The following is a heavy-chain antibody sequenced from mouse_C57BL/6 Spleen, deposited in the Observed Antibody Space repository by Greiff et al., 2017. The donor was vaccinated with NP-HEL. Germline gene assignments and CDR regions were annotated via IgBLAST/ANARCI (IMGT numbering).Heavy chain of an antibody. CDR3: AKTADYPYAMDY. Sequence: EVKLQQSGPELVKPGASVKMSCKASGYTFTDYYMNWVKQSHGKSLEWIGDINPNNGGTSYNQKFKGKATLTVDKSSSTAYMELRSLTSEDSAVYYCAKTADYPYAMDYWGQGTSVTVSS. CDR2: INPNNGGT. V-gene: IGHV1-26*01. D-gene: IGHD2-4*01. J-gene: IGHJ4*01. CDR1: GYTFTDYY.